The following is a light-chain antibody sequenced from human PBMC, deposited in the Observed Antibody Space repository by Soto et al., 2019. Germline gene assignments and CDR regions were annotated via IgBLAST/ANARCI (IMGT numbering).Light chain of an antibody. J-gene: IGLJ2*01. CDR3: QTWGTGIVV. V-gene: IGLV4-69*01. CDR1: SGHSTYA. CDR2: LNSDGTH. Sequence: QLVLTQSPSASASLGASVKLTCTLSSGHSTYAIAWLQQQPEKGPRSLMKLNSDGTHSKGDGIPDRFSGSSSGAERYLTISSLQSEDEADYYCQTWGTGIVVFGGGTKVTVL.